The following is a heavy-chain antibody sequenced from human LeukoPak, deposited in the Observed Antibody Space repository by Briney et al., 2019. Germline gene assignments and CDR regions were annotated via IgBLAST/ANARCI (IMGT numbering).Heavy chain of an antibody. D-gene: IGHD5-18*01. CDR3: ARDKEDTAMEFDY. V-gene: IGHV1-3*01. J-gene: IGHJ4*02. Sequence: GASVKGFCKASGYTLTSYAMHLVRPAPGQRLEWMGWINAGNGNTKYLQKFQGRVTITRDTSASTAYMELSSLRSEDTAVYYCARDKEDTAMEFDYWGQGTLVTVSS. CDR2: INAGNGNT. CDR1: GYTLTSYA.